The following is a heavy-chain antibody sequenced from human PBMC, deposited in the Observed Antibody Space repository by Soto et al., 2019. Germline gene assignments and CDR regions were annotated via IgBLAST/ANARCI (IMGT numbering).Heavy chain of an antibody. CDR3: ARVAAVAGFYYYYGMDV. Sequence: QVQLVKSGAEVKKPGSSVKVSCKASGGTFSSYAISWVRQAPGQGLEWMGGIIPIFGTANYAQKFQGRVTITADESTSTAYMEVSSLRSEDTAVYYCARVAAVAGFYYYYGMDVWGQGTTVTVSS. J-gene: IGHJ6*02. D-gene: IGHD6-19*01. CDR2: IIPIFGTA. V-gene: IGHV1-69*01. CDR1: GGTFSSYA.